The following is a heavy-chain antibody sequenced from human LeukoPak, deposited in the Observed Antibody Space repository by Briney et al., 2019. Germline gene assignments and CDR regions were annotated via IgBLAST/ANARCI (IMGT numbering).Heavy chain of an antibody. D-gene: IGHD3-22*01. J-gene: IGHJ4*02. CDR3: ARVDDYYGNTGYSFDY. CDR1: GGSISSYY. V-gene: IGHV4-59*01. CDR2: IYYSGST. Sequence: SETLSLTCTVSGGSISSYYWGWIRQPPGKGLEFIGYIYYSGSTNYNPSLKSRVTISVDTSKNQFSLKLTSVTAADTAVYYCARVDDYYGNTGYSFDYWGQGTLVTVSS.